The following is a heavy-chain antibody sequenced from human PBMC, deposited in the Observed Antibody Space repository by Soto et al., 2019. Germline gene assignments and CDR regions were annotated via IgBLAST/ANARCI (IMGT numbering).Heavy chain of an antibody. CDR1: GFTFSSYA. CDR2: ISGSGGST. J-gene: IGHJ6*02. V-gene: IGHV3-23*01. D-gene: IGHD2-15*01. CDR3: AKSVYGGTSYYYYGMDV. Sequence: GGSLRLSCAASGFTFSSYAMSWVRQAPGRGLEWVSAISGSGGSTYYADSVKGRFTISRDNSKNTLYLQMNSLRAEDTAVYYCAKSVYGGTSYYYYGMDVWGQGTTVTVAS.